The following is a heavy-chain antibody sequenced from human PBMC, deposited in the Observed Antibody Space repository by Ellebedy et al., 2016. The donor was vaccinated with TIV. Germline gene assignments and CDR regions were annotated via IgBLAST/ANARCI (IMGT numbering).Heavy chain of an antibody. V-gene: IGHV1-18*01. Sequence: ASVKVSXKVSGYTFTRYGMSWVRQAPGQGLEWMGWIAVYNGHTKYAQKFQDRDVMTTETATSTVYMELRSLRSDDTAVYYCARRRLGGGHWYFDFWGRGTLVTVSS. D-gene: IGHD3-10*01. CDR1: GYTFTRYG. J-gene: IGHJ2*01. CDR3: ARRRLGGGHWYFDF. CDR2: IAVYNGHT.